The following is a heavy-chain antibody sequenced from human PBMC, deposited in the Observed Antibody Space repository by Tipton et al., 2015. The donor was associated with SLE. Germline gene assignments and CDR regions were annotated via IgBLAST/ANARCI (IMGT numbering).Heavy chain of an antibody. CDR2: IDWDNDT. Sequence: LVKPTETLTLTCTFSGFSLNTSGVCVSWIRQPPGKAQEWLARIDWDNDTFYSASLKTRLTVSKDTSKNQVVLTMTNMDPVDTATYYCARQAQFCNSNFPYWGQGALVTVSS. CDR1: GFSLNTSGVC. V-gene: IGHV2-70*16. CDR3: ARQAQFCNSNFPY. D-gene: IGHD4-23*01. J-gene: IGHJ4*02.